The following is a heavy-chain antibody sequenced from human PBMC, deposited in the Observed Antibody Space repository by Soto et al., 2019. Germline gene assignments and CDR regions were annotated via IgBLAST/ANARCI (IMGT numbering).Heavy chain of an antibody. CDR2: IYYSGST. CDR3: ARGRGLLYAATIFYYYMDV. J-gene: IGHJ6*03. V-gene: IGHV4-59*01. CDR1: GGSISSYY. Sequence: SETLSLTCTVSGGSISSYYWSWIRQPPGKGLEWIGYIYYSGSTNYNPSLKSRVTISVDTSKNQFSLKLSSVAAADTAVYYCARGRGLLYAATIFYYYMDVWGKGTTVTVSS. D-gene: IGHD5-12*01.